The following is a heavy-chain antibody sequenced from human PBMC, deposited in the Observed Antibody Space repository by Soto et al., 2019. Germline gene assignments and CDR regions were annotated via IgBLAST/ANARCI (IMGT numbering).Heavy chain of an antibody. J-gene: IGHJ4*02. Sequence: QVQLQESGPGLVKPSETLSLTCTVSGGSISRYSWTWIRQPPGKGLEWIGYVHYSGITSYNPSLKGRVTISADTSKNQFSLNVTSVAAADPAVYYCARVVAASLDYWCQGALVTVSS. CDR2: VHYSGIT. D-gene: IGHD6-19*01. V-gene: IGHV4-59*01. CDR3: ARVVAASLDY. CDR1: GGSISRYS.